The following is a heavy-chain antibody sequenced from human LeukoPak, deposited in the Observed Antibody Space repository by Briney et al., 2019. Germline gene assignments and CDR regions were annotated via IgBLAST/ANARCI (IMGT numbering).Heavy chain of an antibody. Sequence: ASVKVSCKASGGTFSSYAISWVRQAPGQGLEWMGMIYPRDGSTSYAQKFQGGVTVTRDTSTSTVHMELSGLRSEDTAVYYCARDQEGFDYWGQGTLVTVSS. V-gene: IGHV1-46*01. J-gene: IGHJ4*02. CDR1: GGTFSSYA. CDR2: IYPRDGST. CDR3: ARDQEGFDY.